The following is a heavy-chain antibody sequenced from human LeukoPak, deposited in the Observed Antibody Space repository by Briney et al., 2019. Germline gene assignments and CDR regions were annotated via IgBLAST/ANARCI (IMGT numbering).Heavy chain of an antibody. Sequence: PGGSLRLSCAASGFTFNNYWMNWARQAPGKGLEWEANIKPDGSGKYYADSVKGRFTISRDNAKDSLYLKMNSLRGDDTAVYYCARESFEYWGQGVLVTVSS. J-gene: IGHJ4*02. CDR3: ARESFEY. V-gene: IGHV3-7*04. CDR2: IKPDGSGK. CDR1: GFTFNNYW.